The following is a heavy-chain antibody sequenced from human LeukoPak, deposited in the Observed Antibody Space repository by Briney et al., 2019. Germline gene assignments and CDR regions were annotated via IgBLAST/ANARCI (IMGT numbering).Heavy chain of an antibody. CDR1: GGSISSGSYY. Sequence: PSQTLSLTCTVSGGSISSGSYYWSWIRQPAGKGLEWIGRIYTSGSTNYNPSLKSRVTISVDTSKNQFSLKLSSVTAADTAVYYCARETAIVGSLPLYWGQGTLVTVSS. CDR2: IYTSGST. CDR3: ARETAIVGSLPLY. J-gene: IGHJ4*02. D-gene: IGHD1-26*01. V-gene: IGHV4-61*02.